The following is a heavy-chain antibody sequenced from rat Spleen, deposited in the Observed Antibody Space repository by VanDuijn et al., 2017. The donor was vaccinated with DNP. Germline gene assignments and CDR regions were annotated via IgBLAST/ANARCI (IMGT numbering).Heavy chain of an antibody. CDR3: AKANGRD. J-gene: IGHJ2*01. V-gene: IGHV5-7*01. CDR1: GLTFSDYN. D-gene: IGHD1-2*01. CDR2: ISYEGSST. Sequence: EVQVVESGGGLVQPGRSLKLSCAASGLTFSDYNMAWVRQAPKKGLEWVATISYEGSSTYYRDSVKGRFTVSRDNVKSTLYLQMDSLRSEDTATYYCAKANGRDWGQGVMVTVSS.